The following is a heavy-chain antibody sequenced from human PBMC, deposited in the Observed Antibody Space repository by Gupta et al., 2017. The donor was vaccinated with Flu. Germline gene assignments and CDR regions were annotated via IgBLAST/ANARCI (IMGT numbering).Heavy chain of an antibody. CDR3: ARHKNSYDSSGPPGWFDP. V-gene: IGHV4-39*01. J-gene: IGHJ5*02. Sequence: PGKALEWIGNLDDSGSTHCNPSLKSRVTISVDTSRTQFSLKLRSATAADTAVYFCARHKNSYDSSGPPGWFDPWGQGTLVTVSS. CDR2: LDDSGST. D-gene: IGHD3-22*01.